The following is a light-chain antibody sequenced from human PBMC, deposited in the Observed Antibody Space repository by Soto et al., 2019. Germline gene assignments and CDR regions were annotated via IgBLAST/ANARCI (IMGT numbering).Light chain of an antibody. CDR3: CSYTSSNTPVL. V-gene: IGLV2-14*03. CDR2: DVS. Sequence: QSVLTQPASVSGSPGQSISISCTGTSSDVGGYNYVSWYQQHPCKAPKLMIYDVSNRPSGVSNRFSGSKSGNTASLTISGLQAEDEADYYCCSYTSSNTPVLFGGGTKLTVL. J-gene: IGLJ2*01. CDR1: SSDVGGYNY.